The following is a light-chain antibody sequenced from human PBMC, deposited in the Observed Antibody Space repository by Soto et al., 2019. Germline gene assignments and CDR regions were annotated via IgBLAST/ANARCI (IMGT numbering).Light chain of an antibody. Sequence: DIVMTQSPDSLAVSLGERATINCKSSQSVLYSSNNKNYLAWYQQKPGQTPKLLIYWASTRESGVPDRFSGSGAGTDFTLTISSLQAEDVAVYYCQQYVRPWTFGQGTKVEIK. V-gene: IGKV4-1*01. J-gene: IGKJ1*01. CDR2: WAS. CDR3: QQYVRPWT. CDR1: QSVLYSSNNKNY.